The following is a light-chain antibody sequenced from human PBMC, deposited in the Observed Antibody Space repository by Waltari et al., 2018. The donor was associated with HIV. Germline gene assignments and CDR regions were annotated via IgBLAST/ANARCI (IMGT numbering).Light chain of an antibody. Sequence: QSVLTPPPSVSAAPGQKVTIPCSGNSSNIANNYVSWYHQLPGPAPKLLIYDNNKRPSGIPDRFSGSKSGTSATLGITGLQTGDEADYYCGTWDSSLSAEVFGTGTKVTVL. V-gene: IGLV1-51*01. CDR3: GTWDSSLSAEV. J-gene: IGLJ1*01. CDR1: SSNIANNY. CDR2: DNN.